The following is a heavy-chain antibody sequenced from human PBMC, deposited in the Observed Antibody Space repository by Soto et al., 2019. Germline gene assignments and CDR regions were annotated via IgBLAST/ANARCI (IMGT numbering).Heavy chain of an antibody. V-gene: IGHV1-69*04. J-gene: IGHJ6*03. D-gene: IGHD1-7*01. CDR2: IIPILGIA. CDR1: GGTFSSYT. CDR3: ARELELPGYYYYYYMDV. Sequence: SVKVSCKASGGTFSSYTISWLRQAPGQGLEWMGRIIPILGIANYAQKFQGRVTITADKSTSTAYMELSSLRSEDTAVYYCARELELPGYYYYYYMDVWGKGTTVTVSS.